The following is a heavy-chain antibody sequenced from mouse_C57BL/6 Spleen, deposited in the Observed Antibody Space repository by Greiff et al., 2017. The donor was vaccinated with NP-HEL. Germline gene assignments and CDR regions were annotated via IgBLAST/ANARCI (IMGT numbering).Heavy chain of an antibody. J-gene: IGHJ3*01. CDR2: IYPGSGST. V-gene: IGHV1-55*01. D-gene: IGHD1-1*01. CDR1: GYTFTSYW. Sequence: QVQLQQPGAELVKPGASVKMSCKASGYTFTSYWITWVKQRPGQGLEWIGDIYPGSGSTNYNEKFKSKATLTVDTSSSTACMQLSSLTSEDSAVYYCARDYYGSSPVAYWGQGTLVTVSA. CDR3: ARDYYGSSPVAY.